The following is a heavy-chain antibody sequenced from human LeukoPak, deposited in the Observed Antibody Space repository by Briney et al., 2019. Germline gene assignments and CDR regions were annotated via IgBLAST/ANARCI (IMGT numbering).Heavy chain of an antibody. Sequence: SGPTLVNPTQTLTLTCTFSGFSLSTSGVGVGWIRQPPGKALEWLALIYWDDDKRYSPSLKSRLTITKDTSKKQVVLIMTNMDPVDTGTYYCAHSLYSISLNWFDPWGLGTLVTVSS. D-gene: IGHD5-18*01. V-gene: IGHV2-5*02. CDR1: GFSLSTSGVG. CDR2: IYWDDDK. J-gene: IGHJ5*02. CDR3: AHSLYSISLNWFDP.